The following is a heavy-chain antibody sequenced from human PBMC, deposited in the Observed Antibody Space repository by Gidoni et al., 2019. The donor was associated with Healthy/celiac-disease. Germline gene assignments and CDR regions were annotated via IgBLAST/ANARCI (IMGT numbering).Heavy chain of an antibody. CDR2: ISSSGSTI. Sequence: QVQLVESGGGLVKPGGSLRLSCAASAFIFSDYCMSWIRQAPGKGLEWVSYISSSGSTIYYADSVKGRFTISRDNAKNSLYLQMNSLRAEDTAVYYCASEVFRGVAREPDDYWGQGTLVTVSS. CDR1: AFIFSDYC. D-gene: IGHD3-10*01. V-gene: IGHV3-11*01. J-gene: IGHJ4*02. CDR3: ASEVFRGVAREPDDY.